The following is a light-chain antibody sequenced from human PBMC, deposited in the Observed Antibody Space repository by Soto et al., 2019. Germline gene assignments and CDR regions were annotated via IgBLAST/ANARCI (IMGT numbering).Light chain of an antibody. CDR2: SAS. V-gene: IGKV3-20*01. J-gene: IGKJ1*01. CDR3: QHYGSSPST. CDR1: QSISGTY. Sequence: DTVLTQSPGTLSLTSGERATLSCRARQSISGTYLAWYQQKPGQSPRLLIYSASTRAPGIPDRFSGSGSGIDFTLTISRLEPEDFAVYYCQHYGSSPSTFGRGTKVEIK.